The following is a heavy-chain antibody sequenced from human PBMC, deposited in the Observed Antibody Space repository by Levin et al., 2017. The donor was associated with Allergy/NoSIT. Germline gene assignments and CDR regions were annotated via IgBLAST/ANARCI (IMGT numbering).Heavy chain of an antibody. CDR2: IKSKADGGTT. CDR3: TTTIRWSPVDLDY. V-gene: IGHV3-15*01. J-gene: IGHJ4*02. CDR1: GITFSNAW. Sequence: PGGSLRLSCAASGITFSNAWMSWARQAPGKGLEWVGRIKSKADGGTTEYAAPVKGRFTISRDDSKNTLYLQMNSLKAEDTGVYYCTTTIRWSPVDLDYWGQGTLVTVSS. D-gene: IGHD4-23*01.